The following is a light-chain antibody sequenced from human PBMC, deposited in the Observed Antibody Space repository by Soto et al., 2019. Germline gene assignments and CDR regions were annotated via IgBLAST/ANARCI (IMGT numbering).Light chain of an antibody. CDR3: QQYYSTPHT. J-gene: IGKJ2*01. CDR1: QRVLYSSNNKNY. V-gene: IGKV4-1*01. CDR2: WAS. Sequence: DIVMTQSPDSLAVSLGERATINCKSSQRVLYSSNNKNYLAWYQQKPGQPPKLLIYWASTRESGVPDRFSGSGSGTEFTLTISSLQAEDEAVYSCQQYYSTPHTFGQGTKLEIK.